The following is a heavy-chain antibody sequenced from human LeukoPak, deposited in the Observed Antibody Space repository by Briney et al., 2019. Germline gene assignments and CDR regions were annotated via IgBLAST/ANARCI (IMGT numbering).Heavy chain of an antibody. CDR3: AKVPYSDYGSGRPPFMDV. D-gene: IGHD3-10*01. V-gene: IGHV3-23*01. CDR2: ISDRGGST. Sequence: GGSLRLSCAASGFTFSSYAMSWVRQAPGKGLEWVSTISDRGGSTYYADSVKGRFTISRDNSKNTLYLQMNSLRAEDTAIHYCAKVPYSDYGSGRPPFMDVWGQGTTVAVSS. CDR1: GFTFSSYA. J-gene: IGHJ6*02.